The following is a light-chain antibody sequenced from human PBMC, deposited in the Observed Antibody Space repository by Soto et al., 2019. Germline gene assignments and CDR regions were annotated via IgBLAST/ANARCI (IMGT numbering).Light chain of an antibody. CDR3: CSYAGSYTWV. J-gene: IGLJ3*02. CDR1: SSDVGGYNY. Sequence: QSALTQPRSVSGSPGQSVTISCTGTSSDVGGYNYVSWYQQHPGKAPKLMIYGVSKGPSGVPDRFSGSKSGNTASLTISGLQAEDEADYYCCSYAGSYTWVFGGGTKLTVL. CDR2: GVS. V-gene: IGLV2-11*01.